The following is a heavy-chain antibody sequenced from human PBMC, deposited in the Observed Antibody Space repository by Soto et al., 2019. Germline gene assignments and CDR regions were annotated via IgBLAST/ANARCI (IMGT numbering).Heavy chain of an antibody. CDR2: MNPNSGNT. Sequence: QVQLVQSGAEVKKPGASVKVSCKASGYTFTSYDINWVRQATGQGLERMGWMNPNSGNTDYAQKFQGRVTMTRNTSISTAYMELSSLRSEDTAVYYCARERSAAGAGWFDPWGQGTLVTVSS. D-gene: IGHD6-13*01. CDR3: ARERSAAGAGWFDP. J-gene: IGHJ5*02. CDR1: GYTFTSYD. V-gene: IGHV1-8*01.